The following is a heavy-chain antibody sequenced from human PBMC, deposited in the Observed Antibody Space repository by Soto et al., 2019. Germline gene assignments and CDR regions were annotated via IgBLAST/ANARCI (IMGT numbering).Heavy chain of an antibody. J-gene: IGHJ4*02. Sequence: LRLSCAASGITFSNAWMSWVRQAPGKGLEWVGRVQSKTDGGTTDYAAPVKGRFTISRDDSENTLYLQMDSLRAEDTALYYCTRAAWFPYLSFYWGQGALVTVSS. CDR2: VQSKTDGGTT. V-gene: IGHV3-15*01. CDR1: GITFSNAW. D-gene: IGHD3-10*01. CDR3: TRAAWFPYLSFY.